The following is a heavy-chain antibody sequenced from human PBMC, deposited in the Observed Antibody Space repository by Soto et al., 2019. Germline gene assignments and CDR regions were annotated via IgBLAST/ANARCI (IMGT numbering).Heavy chain of an antibody. CDR2: IYSSAST. D-gene: IGHD6-6*01. J-gene: IGHJ5*02. V-gene: IGHV4-31*11. CDR1: GGSINSGGSY. Sequence: QVQLQESGPGLVKPSQTLSLTCVVSGGSINSGGSYWSWIRQHPGKGLEWIGYIYSSASTYYNPSLSSRVIISVDMSKNQFSLKLTSVTAADTAVYYCAREEGARLRSDWFDPWGQGTLVTVSS. CDR3: AREEGARLRSDWFDP.